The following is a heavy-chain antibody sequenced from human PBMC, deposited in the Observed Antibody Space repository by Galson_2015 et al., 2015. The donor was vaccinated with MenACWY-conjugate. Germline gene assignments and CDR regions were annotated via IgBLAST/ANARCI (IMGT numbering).Heavy chain of an antibody. V-gene: IGHV5-51*03. Sequence: QSGAEVKKPGESLKISCKTSGYSFTSYWIVWVRQLPGKGLELLGTMYPGDSDSRYSPPFHGQVTMSADQSINTAYLQWASLKSSDSAIYYCARRSARSHFDHWGQGTLVTVSS. CDR1: GYSFTSYW. J-gene: IGHJ4*02. D-gene: IGHD6-6*01. CDR3: ARRSARSHFDH. CDR2: MYPGDSDS.